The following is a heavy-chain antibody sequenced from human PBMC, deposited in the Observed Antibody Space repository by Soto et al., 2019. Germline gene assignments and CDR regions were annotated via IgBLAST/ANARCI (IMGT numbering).Heavy chain of an antibody. CDR1: GYTFTNYY. Sequence: QVRLVQSGPEVKKPGASVKVSCKASGYTFTNYYLHWVRQAPGHGLEWMGVINPSGGSSSYAQNFEGRVTMTMDTSTSTAYMELNSLRSEDAAFYYCARTTIAAASPFQFWGQGTLVIVSS. CDR2: INPSGGSS. CDR3: ARTTIAAASPFQF. J-gene: IGHJ1*01. D-gene: IGHD6-25*01. V-gene: IGHV1-46*01.